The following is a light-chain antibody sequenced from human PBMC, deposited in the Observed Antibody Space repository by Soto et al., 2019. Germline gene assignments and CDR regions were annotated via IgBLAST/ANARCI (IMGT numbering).Light chain of an antibody. Sequence: QSALTQPRSVSGSPGQSVTISCTGTSSDVGGYHYVSWYQQHPGKAPKLMIYDVSKRPSGVPDRFSGSTSGNTASLTISGLQAEDEADYYCCSYAGSYKGYVFGTGTKVTVL. CDR3: CSYAGSYKGYV. CDR2: DVS. J-gene: IGLJ1*01. V-gene: IGLV2-11*01. CDR1: SSDVGGYHY.